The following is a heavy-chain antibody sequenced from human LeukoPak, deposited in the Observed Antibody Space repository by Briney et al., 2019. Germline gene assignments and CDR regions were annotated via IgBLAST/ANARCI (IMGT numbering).Heavy chain of an antibody. Sequence: GGSLRLSCAASGFTFDDYAMHWVRHAPGKGLEWVSGISWNSGSIGYADSVKGRFTISRDNAKNSLYLQMNSLRAEDTALYYCAKAAVADYYYCMDVWGKGTTVTVSS. CDR2: ISWNSGSI. J-gene: IGHJ6*03. D-gene: IGHD6-19*01. CDR1: GFTFDDYA. V-gene: IGHV3-9*01. CDR3: AKAAVADYYYCMDV.